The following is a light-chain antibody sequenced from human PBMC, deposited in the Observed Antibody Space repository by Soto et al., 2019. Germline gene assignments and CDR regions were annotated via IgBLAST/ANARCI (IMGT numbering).Light chain of an antibody. CDR3: QEYIGHSRT. V-gene: IGKV1-5*03. J-gene: IGKJ1*01. Sequence: DIQMTQSPSTLSASVGDRVTITCRASQSVSVWLAWYQQKPGKAPKLLIYKASNLHSGVPSRFSGSGPGTEFTLTISGLRPDDFATYYCQEYIGHSRTFGQGTKVDIK. CDR2: KAS. CDR1: QSVSVW.